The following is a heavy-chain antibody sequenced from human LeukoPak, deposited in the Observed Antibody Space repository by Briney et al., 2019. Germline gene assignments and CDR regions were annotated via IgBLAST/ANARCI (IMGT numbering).Heavy chain of an antibody. CDR2: IYYSGST. J-gene: IGHJ4*02. V-gene: IGHV4-59*08. Sequence: SETLSLTCTVSGGSISSYYWSWIRQPPGKGLEWIEYIYYSGSTNYNPSLKSRVTISVDTSKNQFSLKLSSVTAADTAVYYCARQEDYDRLDYWGQGTLVTVSS. CDR1: GGSISSYY. CDR3: ARQEDYDRLDY. D-gene: IGHD3-22*01.